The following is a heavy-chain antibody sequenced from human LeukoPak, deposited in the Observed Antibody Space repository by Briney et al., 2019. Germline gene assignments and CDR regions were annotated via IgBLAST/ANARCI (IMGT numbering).Heavy chain of an antibody. J-gene: IGHJ4*02. CDR3: AREYSDILTGYYLFDS. D-gene: IGHD3-9*01. CDR1: GGSINSGVYY. Sequence: PSQTLSLTCTASGGSINSGVYYWSWIRQYPGKGLEWIGSIFYSGSTYYNPSLKSRFTISVDTSKNQFSLKLSSVTAADTAVYYCAREYSDILTGYYLFDSWGQGTLVTVSS. CDR2: IFYSGST. V-gene: IGHV4-31*03.